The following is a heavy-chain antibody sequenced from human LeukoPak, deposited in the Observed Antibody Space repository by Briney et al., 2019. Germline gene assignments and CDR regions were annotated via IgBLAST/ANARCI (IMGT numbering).Heavy chain of an antibody. J-gene: IGHJ3*02. Sequence: ASVKVSCKVSGYTLTELSMHWVRQAPGKGLEWMGGFDPEDGETIYAQKFQGRVTMTEDTSTDTAYMELSSLRSEDTAVYYCATVDHNRPPWFGQKMDAFDIWGQGTMVTVSS. CDR1: GYTLTELS. D-gene: IGHD3-10*01. V-gene: IGHV1-24*01. CDR2: FDPEDGET. CDR3: ATVDHNRPPWFGQKMDAFDI.